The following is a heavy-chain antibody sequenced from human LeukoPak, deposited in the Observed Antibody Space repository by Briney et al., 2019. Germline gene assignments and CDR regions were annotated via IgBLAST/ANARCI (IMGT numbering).Heavy chain of an antibody. CDR2: NYSGGST. J-gene: IGHJ6*02. CDR1: GFTFSSYG. CDR3: ARDLVSRSYYTPDYYYYYGMDV. V-gene: IGHV3-NL1*01. D-gene: IGHD3-10*01. Sequence: PGGSLRLSCAASGFTFSSYGMHWVRQAPGKGLEWVSVNYSGGSTYYADSVKGRFTISRDNSKNTLYLQMNSLRAEDTAVYYCARDLVSRSYYTPDYYYYYGMDVWGQGTTVTVSS.